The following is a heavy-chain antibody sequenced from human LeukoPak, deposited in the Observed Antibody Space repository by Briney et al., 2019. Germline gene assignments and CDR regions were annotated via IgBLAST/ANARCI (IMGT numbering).Heavy chain of an antibody. CDR2: IKHSGST. Sequence: SETLSLTCAVYGGSFSGYYWSWIRQPPGKGLEWIGEIKHSGSTNYNPSLKSRVTISVDASKKQFSLRLTSVTAADTAVYYCARALTTPTHWGQGTLVTVSS. V-gene: IGHV4-34*01. CDR3: ARALTTPTH. J-gene: IGHJ1*01. D-gene: IGHD4-17*01. CDR1: GGSFSGYY.